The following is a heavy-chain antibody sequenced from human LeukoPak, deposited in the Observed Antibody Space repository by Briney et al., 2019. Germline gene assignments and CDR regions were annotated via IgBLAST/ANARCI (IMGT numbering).Heavy chain of an antibody. D-gene: IGHD6-13*01. V-gene: IGHV1-2*02. CDR2: INPNSGGT. J-gene: IGHJ4*02. CDR3: ARDWGVYSSSWLTMFDY. Sequence: GASVKVSCKASGYTFTGYYMHWVRQAPGQGLEWMGWINPNSGGTNYAQKFQGRVTMTRDTSISTAYMELSRLRSDDTAVYYCARDWGVYSSSWLTMFDYWGQGTLVTVSS. CDR1: GYTFTGYY.